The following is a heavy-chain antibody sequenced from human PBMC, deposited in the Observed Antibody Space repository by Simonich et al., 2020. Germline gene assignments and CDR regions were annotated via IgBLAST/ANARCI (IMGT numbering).Heavy chain of an antibody. CDR3: ARFRGRYFDWLFDY. J-gene: IGHJ4*02. V-gene: IGHV3-7*02. CDR1: GFTFSSYW. Sequence: EVQLVESGGGLVQPGGSLRLSCAASGFTFSSYWMSWVRQAPGKGMEGVAKIKQDGSGKYYVDSVKGRFTSSRDNAKNSLYLQMNSLRAEDTAVYYCARFRGRYFDWLFDYWGQGTLVTVSS. D-gene: IGHD3-9*01. CDR2: IKQDGSGK.